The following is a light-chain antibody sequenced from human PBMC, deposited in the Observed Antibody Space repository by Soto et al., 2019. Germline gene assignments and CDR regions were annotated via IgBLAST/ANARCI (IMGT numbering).Light chain of an antibody. CDR1: QTINSY. CDR2: AAS. J-gene: IGKJ1*01. CDR3: QQSYRTSRM. V-gene: IGKV1-39*01. Sequence: DIQMTQFPSSLSASVGDRVTITCRASQTINSYLNWYQQKPGKAPKLLIYAASSLQSGVPSRFSGSGSGTDFTLTISSLQPEDFATYYCQQSYRTSRMFGQGTKVEIK.